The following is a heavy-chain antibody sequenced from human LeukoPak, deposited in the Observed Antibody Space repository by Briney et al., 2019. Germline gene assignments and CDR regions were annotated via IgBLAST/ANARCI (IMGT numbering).Heavy chain of an antibody. D-gene: IGHD5-18*01. V-gene: IGHV3-23*01. J-gene: IGHJ4*02. CDR1: GFAFSNYA. CDR3: AKEDVDTSFDY. CDR2: ISDGAGGRT. Sequence: PGGSLRLSCAASGFAFSNYAMNWVRQASGKGLEWVSAISDGAGGRTYYTDSVKGRFTISRDNSKNTLYLQLNSLRAEDTAVYYCAKEDVDTSFDYWGQGTLVTVSS.